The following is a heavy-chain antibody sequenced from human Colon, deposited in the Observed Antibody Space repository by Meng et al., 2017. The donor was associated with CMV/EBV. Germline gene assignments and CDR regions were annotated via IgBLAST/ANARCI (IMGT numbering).Heavy chain of an antibody. Sequence: EVQLWESGGGLVQPGGSLGLSCAASGFTFSSYPMSWVRQAPGKGLEWVSAISVSGSTTYYADSMKGRFTISRDDSKNTLFLQISTLTAEDTAVYYCAKSRGLVSPDFWGQGTLVTVSS. CDR3: AKSRGLVSPDF. J-gene: IGHJ4*02. V-gene: IGHV3-23*01. D-gene: IGHD3-10*01. CDR2: ISVSGSTT. CDR1: GFTFSSYP.